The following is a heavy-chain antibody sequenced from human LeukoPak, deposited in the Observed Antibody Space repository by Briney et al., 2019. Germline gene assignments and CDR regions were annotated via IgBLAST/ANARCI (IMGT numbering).Heavy chain of an antibody. D-gene: IGHD2-15*01. J-gene: IGHJ4*02. CDR1: GYTFTSYG. V-gene: IGHV1-18*01. CDR2: ISAYNGNT. Sequence: GASVKVSCKASGYTFTSYGISWVRQAPGQGLEWMGWISAYNGNTNYAQKLRGRVTMTTDTSTSTAYMELRSLRSDDTAVYYCARDRTLYCSGGSCSATFDYWGQGTLVTVSS. CDR3: ARDRTLYCSGGSCSATFDY.